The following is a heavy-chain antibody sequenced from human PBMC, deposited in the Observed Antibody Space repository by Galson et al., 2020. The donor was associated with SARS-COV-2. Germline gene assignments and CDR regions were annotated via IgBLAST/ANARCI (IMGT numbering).Heavy chain of an antibody. D-gene: IGHD2-15*01. CDR2: IYYSGST. CDR3: ARVCSYCSGGSCWDFDP. Sequence: SETLSLTCTVSGGSISSGGYYWSWIRQHPGKGLEWIGYIYYSGSTYYNPSLKSRVTISVDTSKNQFSLKLSSVTAADTAVYYCARVCSYCSGGSCWDFDPWGQGTLVTVSS. CDR1: GGSISSGGYY. V-gene: IGHV4-31*03. J-gene: IGHJ5*02.